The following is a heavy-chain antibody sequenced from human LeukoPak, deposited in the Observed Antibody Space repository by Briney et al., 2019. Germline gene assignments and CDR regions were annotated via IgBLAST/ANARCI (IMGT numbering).Heavy chain of an antibody. CDR3: ARGGGGSSGWYEDY. J-gene: IGHJ4*02. D-gene: IGHD6-19*01. Sequence: SETLSLTCTVSGGSISSYYWSWIRQPPGKGLEWIAYIYDSESTTYNPSLKSRVTISVDTSKNQFSLNLSSVTAADTAVYYCARGGGGSSGWYEDYWGQGTLVTVSS. V-gene: IGHV4-59*01. CDR1: GGSISSYY. CDR2: IYDSEST.